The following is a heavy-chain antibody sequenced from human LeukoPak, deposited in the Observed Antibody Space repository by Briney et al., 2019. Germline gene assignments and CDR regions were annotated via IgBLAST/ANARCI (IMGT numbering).Heavy chain of an antibody. CDR3: ARGPPPGYGMGV. V-gene: IGHV1-69*13. CDR2: IIPIFGTA. J-gene: IGHJ6*02. Sequence: SVKVSCKASGGTFSSYAISWVRQAPGQGLEWMGGIIPIFGTANYAQKFQGRVTITADESTSTAYMELSSLRSEDTAVYYCARGPPPGYGMGVWGQGTTVTVSS. CDR1: GGTFSSYA.